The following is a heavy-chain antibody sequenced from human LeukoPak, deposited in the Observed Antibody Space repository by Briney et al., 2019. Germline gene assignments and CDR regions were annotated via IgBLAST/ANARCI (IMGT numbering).Heavy chain of an antibody. Sequence: PSQTLPLTCTVSGASISGNYWTWVRQPPGKGRDYIGHVFYTGATNYSPSLKSRVTISIDTSKSHFSLKWTSVTAADTAVYYCARAVAVAGKFKFDFWGQGTLVTVSS. CDR3: ARAVAVAGKFKFDF. CDR2: VFYTGAT. D-gene: IGHD6-19*01. J-gene: IGHJ4*02. V-gene: IGHV4-59*01. CDR1: GASISGNY.